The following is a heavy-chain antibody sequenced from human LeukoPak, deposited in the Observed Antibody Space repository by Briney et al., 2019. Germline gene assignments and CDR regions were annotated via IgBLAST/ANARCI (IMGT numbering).Heavy chain of an antibody. CDR1: GYTFTSSG. CDR3: ARGLYGWGTFRCMDV. V-gene: IGHV1-18*01. Sequence: GPSVNLACKASGYTFTSSGISWVRQAPGQWLEWMGSIPTYNGNTNYAQKLQGRVTMTIDTSTSTAYLELRSLRSEDTAVYYCARGLYGWGTFRCMDVWGKGTTVTIS. J-gene: IGHJ6*03. CDR2: IPTYNGNT. D-gene: IGHD3-10*01.